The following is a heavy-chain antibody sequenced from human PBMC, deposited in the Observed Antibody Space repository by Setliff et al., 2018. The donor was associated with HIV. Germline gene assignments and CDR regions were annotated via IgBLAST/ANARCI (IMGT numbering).Heavy chain of an antibody. D-gene: IGHD2-21*01. CDR2: INSASGGT. CDR3: ARLSRDGYNGGGWFDP. V-gene: IGHV1-2*02. J-gene: IGHJ5*02. CDR1: GYTFTDNY. Sequence: ASVKVSCKASGYTFTDNYIHWVRQAPGQGLEWMAWINSASGGTNYAQNFQGRVTVTRDTSINTVYLEVNGLKSDDTAVYYCARLSRDGYNGGGWFDPWGQGTLVTVSS.